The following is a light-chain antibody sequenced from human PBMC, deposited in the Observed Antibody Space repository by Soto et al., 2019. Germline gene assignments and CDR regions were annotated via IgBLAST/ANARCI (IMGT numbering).Light chain of an antibody. CDR1: SSDIGTYNL. V-gene: IGLV2-23*01. CDR2: EGI. J-gene: IGLJ1*01. Sequence: ALTQPASVSGSPGQSITISCTGTSSDIGTYNLVSWYQHYPGKAPKLMIYEGIKRPSGVSNRFSGSKSGNTAFLTISGLQAEDEADHYCCSYAGSGTDNYVFGSGTKVTVL. CDR3: CSYAGSGTDNYV.